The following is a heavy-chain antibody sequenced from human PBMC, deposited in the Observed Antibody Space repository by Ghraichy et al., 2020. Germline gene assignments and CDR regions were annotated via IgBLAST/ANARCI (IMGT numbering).Heavy chain of an antibody. J-gene: IGHJ4*02. CDR3: ARARPDSGGYYTIDH. D-gene: IGHD6-25*01. CDR1: GDPINNDDYF. V-gene: IGHV4-30-4*01. Sequence: SETLSLTCNVSGDPINNDDYFWTWIRQPPGKGLEWLGYIYHSGTTNYNSSLKSRTSISVDMSESQFSLKLASVTAADTAVYFCARARPDSGGYYTIDHWGQGTLVIVSS. CDR2: IYHSGTT.